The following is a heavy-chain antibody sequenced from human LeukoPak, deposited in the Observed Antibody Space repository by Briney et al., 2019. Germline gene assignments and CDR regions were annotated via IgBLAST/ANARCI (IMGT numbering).Heavy chain of an antibody. CDR1: GFTFSGYD. CDR2: IGIPGDT. V-gene: IGHV3-13*01. Sequence: GGSLRLSCTASGFTFSGYDMHWVRQTTGKGLEWVSGIGIPGDTYYPGSVKGRFTISRENAKNSFYLQMNSLRAEDTAVYYCARVPRTGAFGGVDYWGQGTLVTVSS. J-gene: IGHJ4*02. D-gene: IGHD3-16*01. CDR3: ARVPRTGAFGGVDY.